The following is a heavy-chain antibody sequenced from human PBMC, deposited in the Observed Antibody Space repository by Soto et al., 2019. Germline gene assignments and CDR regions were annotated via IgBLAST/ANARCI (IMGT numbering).Heavy chain of an antibody. CDR2: INHSGST. J-gene: IGHJ6*02. D-gene: IGHD2-2*01. V-gene: IGHV4-34*01. Sequence: SETLSLTCAVYGGSFSGYYWSWIRQPPGKGLEWIGEINHSGSTNYNPSLKSRVTISVDTSKNQFSLKLSSVTAADTAVYYCARGRIVVVPAAMRRYYYYGMDVWGQGTTVTVS. CDR3: ARGRIVVVPAAMRRYYYYGMDV. CDR1: GGSFSGYY.